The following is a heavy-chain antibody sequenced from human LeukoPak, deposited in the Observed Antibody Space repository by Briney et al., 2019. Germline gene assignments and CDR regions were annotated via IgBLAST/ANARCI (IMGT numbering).Heavy chain of an antibody. CDR3: ARDRTRTGYSSGWYHDY. D-gene: IGHD6-19*01. CDR2: INPNSGGT. J-gene: IGHJ4*02. CDR1: GYTFTGYY. V-gene: IGHV1-2*02. Sequence: ASVTVSCKASGYTFTGYYMHWVRQAPGQGLEWMGLINPNSGGTNYAQKFQGRVTMTRDTSISTAYMELSRLRSDDTAVYYCARDRTRTGYSSGWYHDYWGQGTLVTVSS.